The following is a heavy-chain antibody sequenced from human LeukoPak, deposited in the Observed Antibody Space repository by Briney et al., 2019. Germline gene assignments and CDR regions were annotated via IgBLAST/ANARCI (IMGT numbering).Heavy chain of an antibody. V-gene: IGHV3-7*01. CDR1: GFTFSSYA. D-gene: IGHD6-19*01. CDR2: MNQGGSET. Sequence: GRSLRLSCAASGFTFSSYAVHWVRHAPGKGLEWVAHMNQGGSETTNVDCVKGRFTISRDDAKNLVFLQMNSLRVEDTAVYYCARDGVAGGFDYWGQGILVTVSS. CDR3: ARDGVAGGFDY. J-gene: IGHJ4*02.